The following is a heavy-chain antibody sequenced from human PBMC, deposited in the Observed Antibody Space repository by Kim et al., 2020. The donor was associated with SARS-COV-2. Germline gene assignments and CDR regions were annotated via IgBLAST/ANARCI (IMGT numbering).Heavy chain of an antibody. CDR1: GYTFTSYY. D-gene: IGHD6-19*01. Sequence: ASVKVSCKASGYTFTSYYMHWVRQAPGQGLEWVGWINTNGGDTKYAQRFPGWVIMTRDTSINTAYMELSRLRSDDTAVYYCARDRYSSGTNMGDCWGQEALVTISS. J-gene: IGHJ4*02. V-gene: IGHV1-2*04. CDR2: INTNGGDT. CDR3: ARDRYSSGTNMGDC.